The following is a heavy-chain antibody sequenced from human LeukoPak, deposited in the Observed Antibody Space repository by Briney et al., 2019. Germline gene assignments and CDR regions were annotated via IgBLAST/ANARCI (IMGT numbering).Heavy chain of an antibody. CDR3: ARDNWFGESLSYYYYYMDV. J-gene: IGHJ6*03. CDR1: GYTFTGYY. Sequence: GASVKVSCKASGYTFTGYYMHWVRQAPGQGLEWMGRINPNSGGTNYAQKFQGRVTMTRDTSISTAYMELSRLRSDDTAVYYCARDNWFGESLSYYYYYMDVWDKGTTVTVSS. D-gene: IGHD3-10*01. V-gene: IGHV1-2*06. CDR2: INPNSGGT.